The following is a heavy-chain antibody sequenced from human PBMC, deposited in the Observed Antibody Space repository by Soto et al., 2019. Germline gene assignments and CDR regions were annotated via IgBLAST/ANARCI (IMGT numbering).Heavy chain of an antibody. CDR3: AKDQASGQGSFDS. J-gene: IGHJ4*02. CDR1: GFTFNIYG. V-gene: IGHV3-30*18. CDR2: ISYDGSNQ. Sequence: LRLSCAAAGFTFNIYGMHWVRQAPDKGLEWVALISYDGSNQYYADSVKGRFTISRDNSKNTLFLQMNSLRADDTAVYYCAKDQASGQGSFDSWGQGTLVTVSS.